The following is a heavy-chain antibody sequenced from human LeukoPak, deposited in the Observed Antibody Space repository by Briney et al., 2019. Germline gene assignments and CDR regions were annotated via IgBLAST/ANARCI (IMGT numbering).Heavy chain of an antibody. J-gene: IGHJ4*02. CDR3: ARSILRYYYNASGYYPYYFDY. CDR2: IYYSGST. Sequence: KTSETLSLTCTVSGGSISSSSYYWGWIRQPPGKGLEWIGSIYYSGSTYYNPSLKSRVTISVDTSKNQFSLKLSSVTAADTAVYYCARSILRYYYNASGYYPYYFDYWGQGVLVTVSS. D-gene: IGHD3-22*01. CDR1: GGSISSSSYY. V-gene: IGHV4-39*07.